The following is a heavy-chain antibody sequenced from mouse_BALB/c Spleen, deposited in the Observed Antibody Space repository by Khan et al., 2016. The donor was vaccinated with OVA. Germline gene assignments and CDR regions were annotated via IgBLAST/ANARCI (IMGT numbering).Heavy chain of an antibody. CDR2: ISTYYGDA. J-gene: IGHJ3*01. CDR3: ARGGEFAY. CDR1: GYTFTDYA. Sequence: QVQLQQSGAELVRPGVSVKISCKGSGYTFTDYAMHWVKQSHAKSLEWIGVISTYYGDASYNQKFKGKATMTVDKSSSTAYMELARLTSEDSAIYCRARGGEFAYWGQGTLVTVSA. V-gene: IGHV1S137*01.